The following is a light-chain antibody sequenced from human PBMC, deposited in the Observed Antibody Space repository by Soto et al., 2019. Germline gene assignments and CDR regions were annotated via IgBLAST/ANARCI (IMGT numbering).Light chain of an antibody. CDR2: WAS. V-gene: IGKV4-1*01. CDR1: QSVLYSSNNKNY. J-gene: IGKJ5*01. Sequence: DIVMTQSPDSLAVSLGERATINCKSSQSVLYSSNNKNYLAWYQQKPGQPPKLLIYWASTRESGVPGLFSGSGSGTDFTLTISSLQAEDVAVYYCQQYYSTPITFGQGTRLEIK. CDR3: QQYYSTPIT.